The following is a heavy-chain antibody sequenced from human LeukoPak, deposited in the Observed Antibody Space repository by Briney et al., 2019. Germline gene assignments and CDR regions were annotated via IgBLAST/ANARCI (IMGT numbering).Heavy chain of an antibody. D-gene: IGHD5-18*01. V-gene: IGHV4-34*01. CDR1: GGSFSGYY. CDR2: INHSGST. J-gene: IGHJ4*02. CDR3: ARGRYSYGLDY. Sequence: SETLPLTCAVYGGSFSGYYWSWIRQPPGKGLEWIGEINHSGSTNYNPSLKSRVTISVDTSKNQFSLKLSSVTAADTAVYYCARGRYSYGLDYWGQGTLVTVSS.